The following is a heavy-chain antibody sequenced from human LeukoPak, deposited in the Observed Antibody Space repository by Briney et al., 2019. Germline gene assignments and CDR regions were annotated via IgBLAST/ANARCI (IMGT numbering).Heavy chain of an antibody. CDR2: ISRSSNNT. D-gene: IGHD4-17*01. V-gene: IGHV3-23*01. Sequence: GGSLRLSCAASGFTFSAYAMTWVRQAPGKGLEWVSTISRSSNNTYYADSVKGRFIISRDNSKNTLYLQMNSLRAEDTAVYYCATSVRWVTTVVDYWGQGTLVTVSS. J-gene: IGHJ4*02. CDR3: ATSVRWVTTVVDY. CDR1: GFTFSAYA.